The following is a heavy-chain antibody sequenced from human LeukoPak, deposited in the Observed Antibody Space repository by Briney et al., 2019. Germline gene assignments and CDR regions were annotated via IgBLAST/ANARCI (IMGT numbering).Heavy chain of an antibody. CDR2: ISAYNGNT. V-gene: IGHV1-18*01. CDR1: GYTFTSYG. D-gene: IGHD2-2*02. CDR3: ARDGYCSSTSCYTNYYYYGMDV. J-gene: IGHJ6*02. Sequence: ASVKVSCKASGYTFTSYGISWVRQAPGQGLEWMGWISAYNGNTNYAQKLQGRVTMTTDTSTSTAYMELGSLRSDDTAVYYCARDGYCSSTSCYTNYYYYGMDVWGQGTTVTVSS.